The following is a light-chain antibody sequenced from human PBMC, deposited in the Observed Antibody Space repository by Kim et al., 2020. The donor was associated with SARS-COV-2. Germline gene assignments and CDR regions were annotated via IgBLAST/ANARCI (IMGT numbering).Light chain of an antibody. V-gene: IGKV1D-8*02. CDR1: QNIARY. CDR2: AAY. CDR3: QQYFDFPYT. J-gene: IGKJ2*01. Sequence: ASPGDKVTITCRLTQNIARYLAWFQQRHGKAPQLLIYAAYTLHTGAPSRFSGSGSGTDFTLTINPLQSEDSATYFCQQYFDFPYTFGQGTKLEI.